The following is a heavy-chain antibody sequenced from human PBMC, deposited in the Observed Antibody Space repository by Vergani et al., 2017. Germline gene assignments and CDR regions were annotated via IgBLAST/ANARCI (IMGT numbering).Heavy chain of an antibody. V-gene: IGHV3-23*04. Sequence: DVQLVESGGTQVQPGGSLRLSCTASGFPFSSYSMAWVRQAPGKGLEWVSTITYNGGRTYYADSVKGRFIISRDNSKNTLYLQMNSLRAEDTAVYYCARTRYCSSTSCPIGAYWGQGTLVTVST. CDR1: GFPFSSYS. D-gene: IGHD2-2*01. J-gene: IGHJ4*02. CDR2: ITYNGGRT. CDR3: ARTRYCSSTSCPIGAY.